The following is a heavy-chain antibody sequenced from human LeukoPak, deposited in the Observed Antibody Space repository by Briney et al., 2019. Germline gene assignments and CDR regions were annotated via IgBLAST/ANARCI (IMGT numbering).Heavy chain of an antibody. Sequence: SVKVSCKASGGTFSSYAISWVRQAPGRGLEWMGGIIPIFGTANYAQKFQGRVTITADKSTSTAYMELSSLRSEDTAVYYCAVARGLTDPLDFWGQGTLVTVSS. V-gene: IGHV1-69*06. J-gene: IGHJ4*02. CDR1: GGTFSSYA. D-gene: IGHD3-10*01. CDR3: AVARGLTDPLDF. CDR2: IIPIFGTA.